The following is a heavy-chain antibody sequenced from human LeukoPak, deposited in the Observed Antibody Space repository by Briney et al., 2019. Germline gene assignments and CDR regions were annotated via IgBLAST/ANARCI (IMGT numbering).Heavy chain of an antibody. Sequence: SETLSLTCTVSGGSISSYYWSWIRQPAGKGLEWIGRIYTSGSTNYNPSLKSRVTISVDRSKNQFSLKLSSVTAADTAVYYCARGKQQLVGGYFDYWGQGTLVTVSS. CDR3: ARGKQQLVGGYFDY. CDR1: GGSISSYY. D-gene: IGHD6-13*01. V-gene: IGHV4-4*07. J-gene: IGHJ4*02. CDR2: IYTSGST.